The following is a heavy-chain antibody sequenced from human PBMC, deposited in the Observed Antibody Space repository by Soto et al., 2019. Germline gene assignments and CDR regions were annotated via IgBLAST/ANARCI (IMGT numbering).Heavy chain of an antibody. Sequence: LSLTCAVYGGSFRGYYWSWIRQPPGKGLEWIGEINHSGSTNYNPSLKSRVTISVDTSKNQFSLKLSSVTAADTAVYYCARTEQLDQTPIDAFDIWGQGTMVTVS. D-gene: IGHD6-6*01. CDR2: INHSGST. CDR1: GGSFRGYY. J-gene: IGHJ3*02. CDR3: ARTEQLDQTPIDAFDI. V-gene: IGHV4-34*01.